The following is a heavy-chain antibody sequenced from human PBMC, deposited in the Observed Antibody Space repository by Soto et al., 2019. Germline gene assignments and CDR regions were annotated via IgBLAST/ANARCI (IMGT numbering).Heavy chain of an antibody. V-gene: IGHV3-33*01. CDR1: GFTFSSYG. CDR2: IWYDGSNK. J-gene: IGHJ4*02. D-gene: IGHD3-9*01. Sequence: GGSLRLSCAASGFTFSSYGMHWVRQAPGKGLEWVAVIWYDGSNKYYADSVKGRFTISRDNSKNTLYLQMNSLRAEDTAVYYCARDDRENYDILTGYYLIDYWGQGTLVTVSS. CDR3: ARDDRENYDILTGYYLIDY.